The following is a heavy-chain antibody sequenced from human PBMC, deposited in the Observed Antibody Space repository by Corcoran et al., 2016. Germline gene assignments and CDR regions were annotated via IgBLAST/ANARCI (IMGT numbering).Heavy chain of an antibody. Sequence: QVQLVQSGAEVKKPGASVKVSCKASGYTFTGYYMHWVRQAPGQGLEWMGWINPNSGGTNYAQKFQGRVTMTRDTSISTAYMGLSRLRSDDTAVYYCARSKAKDYYGSGSYYGNYFDYWGQGTLVTVSS. CDR1: GYTFTGYY. CDR2: INPNSGGT. CDR3: ARSKAKDYYGSGSYYGNYFDY. J-gene: IGHJ4*02. V-gene: IGHV1-2*02. D-gene: IGHD3-10*01.